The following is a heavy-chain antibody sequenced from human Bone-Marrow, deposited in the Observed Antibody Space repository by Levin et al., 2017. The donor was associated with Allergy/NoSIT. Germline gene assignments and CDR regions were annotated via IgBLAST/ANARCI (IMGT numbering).Heavy chain of an antibody. V-gene: IGHV3-33*01. CDR3: ARDPGGYCSSTSCYSWFDP. Sequence: GGSLRLSCAASGFTFSSYGMHWVRQAPGKGLEWVAVIWYDGSNKYYADSVKGRFTISRDNSKNTLYLQMNSLRAEDTAVYYCARDPGGYCSSTSCYSWFDPWGQGTLVTVSS. J-gene: IGHJ5*02. D-gene: IGHD2-2*02. CDR1: GFTFSSYG. CDR2: IWYDGSNK.